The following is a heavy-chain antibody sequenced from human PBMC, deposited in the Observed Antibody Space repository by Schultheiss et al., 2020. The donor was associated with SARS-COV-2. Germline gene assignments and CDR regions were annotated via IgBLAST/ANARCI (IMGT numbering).Heavy chain of an antibody. CDR1: GGSISSYY. D-gene: IGHD3-10*01. J-gene: IGHJ3*02. CDR2: IYYSGST. V-gene: IGHV4-59*01. CDR3: ACTYYYGSGSYENAFDI. Sequence: SETLSLTCTVSGGSISSYYWSWIRQPPGKGLEWIGYIYYSGSTNYNPSLKSRVTISVDTSKNQFSLKLSSVTAADTAVYYCACTYYYGSGSYENAFDIWGQGTMVTVSS.